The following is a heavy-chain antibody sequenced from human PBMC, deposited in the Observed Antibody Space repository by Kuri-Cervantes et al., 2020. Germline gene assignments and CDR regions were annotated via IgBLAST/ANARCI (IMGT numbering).Heavy chain of an antibody. Sequence: ASVKVSCKASGYTFTGYYMHWVRQAPGQGLEWMGWINPNGGGANYAQEFQGRVTLTRDTSISTAYMELSSLRSEDTAVHYCARGSSWMVDYWGQGTLVTVSS. V-gene: IGHV1-2*02. CDR3: ARGSSWMVDY. D-gene: IGHD6-13*01. CDR1: GYTFTGYY. CDR2: INPNGGGA. J-gene: IGHJ4*02.